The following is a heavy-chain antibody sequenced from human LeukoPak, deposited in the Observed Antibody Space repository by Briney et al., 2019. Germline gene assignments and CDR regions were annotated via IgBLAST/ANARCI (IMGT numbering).Heavy chain of an antibody. CDR1: GGSISSYY. D-gene: IGHD3-22*01. J-gene: IGHJ4*02. CDR2: IYYSGST. V-gene: IGHV4-59*01. Sequence: SETLSLTCTVSGGSISSYYWSWIRQPPGKGLEWIGYIYYSGSTNYNPSLESRASISVDTSKNQFSLKLSSVTAADTAVYYCVRGDYYDSGGPYYFDYWGQGTLVTVSS. CDR3: VRGDYYDSGGPYYFDY.